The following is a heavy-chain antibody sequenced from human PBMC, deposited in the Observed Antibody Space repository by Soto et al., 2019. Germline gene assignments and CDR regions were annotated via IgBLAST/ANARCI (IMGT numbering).Heavy chain of an antibody. CDR2: ISGSGGST. D-gene: IGHD6-19*01. CDR1: GFTFSSYA. J-gene: IGHJ4*02. CDR3: AKQPGSGWGFDY. Sequence: SLRLSCAASGFTFSSYAMSWVRQAPGKGLEWVSAISGSGGSTYYADSVKGRFTISRDNSKNTLYLQMNSLRAEDTAVYYCAKQPGSGWGFDYWGQGTLVTVSS. V-gene: IGHV3-23*01.